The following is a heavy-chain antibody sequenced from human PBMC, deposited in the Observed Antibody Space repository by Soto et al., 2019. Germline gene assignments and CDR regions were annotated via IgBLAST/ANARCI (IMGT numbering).Heavy chain of an antibody. CDR2: ITYDGSSK. CDR1: GFTFSNYA. CDR3: ARVGYSYGQNDY. J-gene: IGHJ4*02. Sequence: QVQLVESGGGVVQPGRSLRLSCAASGFTFSNYAMQWVRQAPGKGLEWVAVITYDGSSKYYADSVKGRFTISRDNSKNTLYLQMNSLRAEDTAVYYCARVGYSYGQNDYWGQGTLVTVSS. V-gene: IGHV3-30-3*01. D-gene: IGHD5-18*01.